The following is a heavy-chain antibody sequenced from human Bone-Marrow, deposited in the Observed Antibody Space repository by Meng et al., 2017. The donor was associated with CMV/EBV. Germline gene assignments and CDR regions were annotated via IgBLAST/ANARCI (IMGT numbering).Heavy chain of an antibody. CDR1: GYTFTSYY. D-gene: IGHD3-3*01. V-gene: IGHV1-46*01. CDR2: INPSGGST. Sequence: ASVKVSCKASGYTFTSYYMHWVRQAPGQGLEWMGIINPSGGSTSYAQKFQGRVTMTRDTSTSTVYMELSSLRSEDTAVYYCARGKNYDFWSGYYTGYYYYGMDVWGQGNTV. J-gene: IGHJ6*01. CDR3: ARGKNYDFWSGYYTGYYYYGMDV.